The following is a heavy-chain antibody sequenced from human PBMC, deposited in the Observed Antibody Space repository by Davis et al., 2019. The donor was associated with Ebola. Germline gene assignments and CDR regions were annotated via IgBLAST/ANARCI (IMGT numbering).Heavy chain of an antibody. CDR3: ARAQHTYYYYGMDV. V-gene: IGHV3-13*01. J-gene: IGHJ6*02. CDR1: GFTFSAYD. Sequence: GESLKISCTASGFTFSAYDMHWVRQRPGKGLEWVSAVGTADDTYYADSVKGRFTISRENAKNSLYLQVDSLRADDTAVYYCARAQHTYYYYGMDVWGQGTTVTVS. CDR2: VGTADDT.